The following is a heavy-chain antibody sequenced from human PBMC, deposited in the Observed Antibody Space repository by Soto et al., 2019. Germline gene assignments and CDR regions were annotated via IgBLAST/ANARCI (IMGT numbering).Heavy chain of an antibody. CDR2: ISSSSSTI. J-gene: IGHJ6*02. Sequence: GGSLSLSCAASGFTFSSYSMNWVRQAPGKGLEWVSYISSSSSTIYYADSVKGRFTISRDNAKNSLYLQMNSLRAEDTAVYYCARDSVLLWFGELYYYYGMDVWGQGTTVTVSS. V-gene: IGHV3-48*04. CDR3: ARDSVLLWFGELYYYYGMDV. D-gene: IGHD3-10*01. CDR1: GFTFSSYS.